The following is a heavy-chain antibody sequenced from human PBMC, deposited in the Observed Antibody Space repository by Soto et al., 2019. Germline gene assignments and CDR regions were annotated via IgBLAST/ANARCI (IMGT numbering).Heavy chain of an antibody. D-gene: IGHD3-10*01. J-gene: IGHJ4*02. Sequence: EVQLVESGGGLVQPGGSLRISCDASGFDFSNFWMTWVRQVPGRGLEWVANINYDGSEKNYVDSVKGRFTIFRDNAKNPVDLLMSGLRVDDTAIYYCAKGSRPRSRRPVAVDHWGQGTLITIAS. CDR3: AKGSRPRSRRPVAVDH. CDR1: GFDFSNFW. CDR2: INYDGSEK. V-gene: IGHV3-7*01.